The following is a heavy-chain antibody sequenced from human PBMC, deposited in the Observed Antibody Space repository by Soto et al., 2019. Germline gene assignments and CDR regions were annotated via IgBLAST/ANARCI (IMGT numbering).Heavy chain of an antibody. D-gene: IGHD2-15*01. CDR1: GGTFSSYA. CDR2: IIPIFGTA. Sequence: SVKGSCKASGGTFSSYAISWVRQAPGQGLEWMGGIIPIFGTANYAQKFQGRVTITADESTSTAYMELSSLTSEDTAVYYCARSSAGYCSGDTCKVGPWGQGTLVTVPS. CDR3: ARSSAGYCSGDTCKVGP. V-gene: IGHV1-69*13. J-gene: IGHJ5*02.